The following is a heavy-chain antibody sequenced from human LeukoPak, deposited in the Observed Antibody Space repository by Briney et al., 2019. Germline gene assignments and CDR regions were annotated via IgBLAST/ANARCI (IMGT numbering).Heavy chain of an antibody. Sequence: PRRSLRLSCAAPGFTFSSYAIHWVRQAPRKGLECVAVISYDGSNKYYADSVKGRFTISRDNSKNTLYLQMNSLRAEDTAVYYCAREAHDMKVVALPDYWGQGTLVTVSS. CDR1: GFTFSSYA. CDR2: ISYDGSNK. CDR3: AREAHDMKVVALPDY. J-gene: IGHJ4*02. V-gene: IGHV3-30-3*01. D-gene: IGHD3-22*01.